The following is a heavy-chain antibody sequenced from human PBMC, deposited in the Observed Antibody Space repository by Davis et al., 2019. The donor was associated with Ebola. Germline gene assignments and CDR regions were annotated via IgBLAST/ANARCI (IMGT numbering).Heavy chain of an antibody. V-gene: IGHV3-7*03. Sequence: GESLKISCAASGFTFSSYWMSWVRQAPGKGLEWVANIKQDGSEKYYVDSVKGRFTISRDNAKNSLYLQMNSLRAEDTAVYYCARGGWNYDYYYYGMDVWGQGTTVTVSS. J-gene: IGHJ6*02. CDR2: IKQDGSEK. D-gene: IGHD1-7*01. CDR1: GFTFSSYW. CDR3: ARGGWNYDYYYYGMDV.